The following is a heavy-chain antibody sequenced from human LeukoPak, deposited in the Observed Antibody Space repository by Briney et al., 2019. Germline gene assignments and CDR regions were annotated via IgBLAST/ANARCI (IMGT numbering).Heavy chain of an antibody. Sequence: PSETLSLTCAVYGGSFSGYYWNWVRQPPGKGLEWIGEINHSGSTNYNPSLKSRVTISVDTSKNQFSLKLSSVTAADTAVYYCARSPYYGSGSYYDYWGQGTLVTVSS. J-gene: IGHJ4*02. CDR3: ARSPYYGSGSYYDY. D-gene: IGHD3-10*01. CDR1: GGSFSGYY. V-gene: IGHV4-34*01. CDR2: INHSGST.